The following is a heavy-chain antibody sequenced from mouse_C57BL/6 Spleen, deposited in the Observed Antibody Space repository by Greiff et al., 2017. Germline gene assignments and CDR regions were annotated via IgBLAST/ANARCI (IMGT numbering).Heavy chain of an antibody. D-gene: IGHD1-1*01. CDR2: IDPSDSYT. V-gene: IGHV1-69*01. J-gene: IGHJ1*03. CDR3: ASPTTRGCFDG. Sequence: QVQLQQPGAELVMPGASVKLSCKASGYTFTSYWMHWVKQRPGQGLEWIGEIDPSDSYTNYNQKFKGKSTLTVDKSSSTAYMQLSSLTSEDSAVYYCASPTTRGCFDGWGTGTTVTVSS. CDR1: GYTFTSYW.